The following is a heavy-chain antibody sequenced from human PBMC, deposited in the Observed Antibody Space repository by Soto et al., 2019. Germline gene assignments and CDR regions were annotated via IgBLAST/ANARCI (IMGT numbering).Heavy chain of an antibody. CDR3: ARYPETGDVAAAGLWFDP. Sequence: EVQLVESGGGLVKPGGSLRVSCAASGFLFSSYGMNWIRQAPGKGLEWVSSISGGGRYIYYADSVKGRFTISRDNAKNSLDLQMNSLRAEDTAVYYCARYPETGDVAAAGLWFDPWGQGTLVTVSS. CDR2: ISGGGRYI. D-gene: IGHD6-19*01. V-gene: IGHV3-21*01. CDR1: GFLFSSYG. J-gene: IGHJ5*02.